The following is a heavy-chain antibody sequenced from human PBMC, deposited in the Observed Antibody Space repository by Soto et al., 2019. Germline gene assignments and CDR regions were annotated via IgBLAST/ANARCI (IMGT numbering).Heavy chain of an antibody. J-gene: IGHJ3*02. CDR1: VYSFTSYW. D-gene: IGHD3-16*01. CDR2: IYPCDSDP. V-gene: IGHV5-51*01. Sequence: RKISCKGSVYSFTSYWIGWLRQMPGKGLGGVGIIYPCDSDPSYSPSIQIHGTIATHKYHSTTYLQWRSLNASDPPIYYCARWGTSPDAFDIWGQGTMVTVSS. CDR3: ARWGTSPDAFDI.